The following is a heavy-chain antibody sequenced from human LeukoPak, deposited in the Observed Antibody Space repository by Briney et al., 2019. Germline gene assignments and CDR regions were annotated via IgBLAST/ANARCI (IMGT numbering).Heavy chain of an antibody. CDR2: ISSSGGST. D-gene: IGHD5-24*01. V-gene: IGHV3-23*01. CDR3: ARKRGGMATITYYFDY. Sequence: PGGSLRLSCAASGFTFSNYDMSWVRQAPGKGLEWVSVISSSGGSTYYADSVKGRFTISRDNSKDTLYLQMNSLRAEDTAVYYCARKRGGMATITYYFDYWGQGTLVTVSS. J-gene: IGHJ4*02. CDR1: GFTFSNYD.